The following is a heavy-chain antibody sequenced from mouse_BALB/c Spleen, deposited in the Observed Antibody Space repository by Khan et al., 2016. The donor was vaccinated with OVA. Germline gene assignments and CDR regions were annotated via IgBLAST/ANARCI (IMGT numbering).Heavy chain of an antibody. D-gene: IGHD1-1*01. J-gene: IGHJ1*01. CDR1: GFSLTSYG. CDR3: AGDYGSSFEYFDV. CDR2: IWAGGST. Sequence: QVQLKESGPGLVAPSQSLSITCTVSGFSLTSYGVHWVRQPPGKGLEWLGLIWAGGSTNYNSALMSRLTINKDNSKSQVFLKMNSLQKDDTAMYYCAGDYGSSFEYFDVWGAGTTVTVSS. V-gene: IGHV2-9*02.